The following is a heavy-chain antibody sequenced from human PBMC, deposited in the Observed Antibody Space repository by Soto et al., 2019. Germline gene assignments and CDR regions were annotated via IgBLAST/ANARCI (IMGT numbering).Heavy chain of an antibody. D-gene: IGHD3-10*02. CDR2: ISYDGSDK. J-gene: IGHJ3*02. CDR3: AKDIKRLCRAFDI. CDR1: GFTFSTYA. Sequence: PGGSLRLSCAASGFTFSTYAMHWVRQAPGKGLEWVALISYDGSDKYFADSVKGRFTISRDNSKYTVYLQMNSLGTEDTAVYYCAKDIKRLCRAFDIWGQGTMVTVSS. V-gene: IGHV3-30*18.